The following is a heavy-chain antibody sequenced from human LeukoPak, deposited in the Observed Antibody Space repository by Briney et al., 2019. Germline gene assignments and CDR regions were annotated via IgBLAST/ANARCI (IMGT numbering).Heavy chain of an antibody. CDR3: ARVYFYGSGSYYKYFDY. CDR1: GGSISSYY. D-gene: IGHD3-10*01. V-gene: IGHV4-59*01. J-gene: IGHJ4*02. Sequence: SETLSLTCTVSGGSISSYYWSWIRQPPGKGLEWMGYIYYSGSTNYNPSLKSRVTISVDTSKNQFSLQLSSVTAADTAVYYCARVYFYGSGSYYKYFDYWGQGTRVTVSS. CDR2: IYYSGST.